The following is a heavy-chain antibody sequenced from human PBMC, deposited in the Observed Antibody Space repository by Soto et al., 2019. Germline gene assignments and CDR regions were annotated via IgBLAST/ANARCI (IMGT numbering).Heavy chain of an antibody. D-gene: IGHD2-2*02. J-gene: IGHJ3*02. Sequence: PGGSLRLSCAASGFTFSEFAMRWVRQAPGKGLECVSAIGGYGTDTYYADSVKGRFTVSRDNSGNTLYLQRNNLRAEDTAVYYCAKDGIPRNGLIDAFDIWGQGTMVTVSS. V-gene: IGHV3-23*01. CDR3: AKDGIPRNGLIDAFDI. CDR2: IGGYGTDT. CDR1: GFTFSEFA.